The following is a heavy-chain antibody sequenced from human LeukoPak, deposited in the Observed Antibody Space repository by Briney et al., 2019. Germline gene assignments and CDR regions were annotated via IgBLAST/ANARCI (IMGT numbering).Heavy chain of an antibody. Sequence: GASVKVSCKASGGTFDNYALNWVRQAPGQGLEWMGNIIPILDVTNYAQKFRGRLTFTTDESTNKAYMVLSSLRSEDTAIYYCARGRDGYKLDSWGQGTLVSVSS. D-gene: IGHD5-24*01. V-gene: IGHV1-69*04. J-gene: IGHJ5*01. CDR2: IIPILDVT. CDR3: ARGRDGYKLDS. CDR1: GGTFDNYA.